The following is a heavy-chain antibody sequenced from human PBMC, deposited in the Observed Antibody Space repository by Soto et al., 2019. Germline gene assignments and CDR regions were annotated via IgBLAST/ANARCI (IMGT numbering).Heavy chain of an antibody. CDR2: ISGSGGST. CDR3: AKGFVRFLEWLLSPGATPEAADY. D-gene: IGHD3-3*01. J-gene: IGHJ4*02. CDR1: GFTFSSYA. V-gene: IGHV3-23*01. Sequence: EVQLLESGGGLVQPGGSLRLSCAASGFTFSSYAMSWVRQAPGKGLEWVSAISGSGGSTYYADSVKGRFTISRDNSKNTLYLQMNSLRAEDTAVYYGAKGFVRFLEWLLSPGATPEAADYWGQGTLVTVSS.